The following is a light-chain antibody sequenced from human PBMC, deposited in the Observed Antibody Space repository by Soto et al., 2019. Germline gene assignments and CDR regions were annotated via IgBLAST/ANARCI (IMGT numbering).Light chain of an antibody. V-gene: IGLV2-11*01. CDR1: SNDVGGYNF. Sequence: QSVLTQPRSVSGSPGQSVTIACTGTSNDVGGYNFVSWYQHHPGKAPKLILYDVTRRPSGVPDRFSGSKSGNTASLTISGLQADDEADYYCCSYAGSYTPVIFGEGTKLTVL. CDR3: CSYAGSYTPVI. CDR2: DVT. J-gene: IGLJ2*01.